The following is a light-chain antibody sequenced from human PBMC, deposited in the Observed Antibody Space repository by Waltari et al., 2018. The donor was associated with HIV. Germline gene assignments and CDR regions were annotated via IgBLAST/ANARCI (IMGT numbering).Light chain of an antibody. V-gene: IGKV3-20*01. J-gene: IGKJ5*01. CDR2: GAS. Sequence: EIVLTQSPVTLSLSPGEGATLSCRASQSVSSDFLAWYQQKPDQSPRPLIFGASSRATGVPDRFSGSGSGTDFTLTISRLEPEDFAVYYCQQYGSSPITFGQGTRLDI. CDR1: QSVSSDF. CDR3: QQYGSSPIT.